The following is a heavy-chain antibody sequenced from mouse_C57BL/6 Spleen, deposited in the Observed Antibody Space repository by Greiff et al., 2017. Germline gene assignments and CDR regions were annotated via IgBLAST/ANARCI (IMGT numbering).Heavy chain of an antibody. CDR3: ARGGTGFAY. V-gene: IGHV1-64*01. D-gene: IGHD3-3*01. CDR2: IHPNSGST. Sequence: QVQLQQPGAELVKPGASVKLSCKASGYTFTSYWMHWVKQRPGQGLEWIGMIHPNSGSTNSNEKFKSKATLTVDKSSSTAYMQLSSLTSEDSAVYYCARGGTGFAYWGQGTLVTVSA. CDR1: GYTFTSYW. J-gene: IGHJ3*01.